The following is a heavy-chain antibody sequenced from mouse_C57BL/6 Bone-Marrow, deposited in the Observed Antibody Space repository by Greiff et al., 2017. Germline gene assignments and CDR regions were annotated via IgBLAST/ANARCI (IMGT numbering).Heavy chain of an antibody. Sequence: EVQLQESGGGLVKPGGSLKLSCAASGFTFSHYGMHWVRQAPEKGLEWVAYISSGSSTIYYPDTVKGRFTISRDNAKNTLFLQMTSLRSEDTAMYYCARMDYGGDFDYWGQGTTLTVSS. V-gene: IGHV5-17*01. J-gene: IGHJ2*01. D-gene: IGHD1-2*01. CDR2: ISSGSSTI. CDR1: GFTFSHYG. CDR3: ARMDYGGDFDY.